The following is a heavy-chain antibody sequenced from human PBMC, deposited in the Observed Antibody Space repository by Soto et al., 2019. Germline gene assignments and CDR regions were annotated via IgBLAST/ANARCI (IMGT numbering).Heavy chain of an antibody. CDR3: ARSYRYAYDY. J-gene: IGHJ4*02. CDR2: TYYRSRWYI. V-gene: IGHV6-1*01. Sequence: QVQLQQSGPGLVKPSQTLSVTCIISGDSVSSNSVGWHWIRQSPSRGLEWLGRTYYRSRWYIDYAPFVKSRITIKTDTSKNQFSLQLTSVTPEDTAVYSCARSYRYAYDYWGRGTLVTVSS. CDR1: GDSVSSNSVG. D-gene: IGHD5-18*01.